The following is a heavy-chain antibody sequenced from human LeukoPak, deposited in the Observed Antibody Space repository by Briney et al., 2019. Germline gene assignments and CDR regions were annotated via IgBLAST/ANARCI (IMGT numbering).Heavy chain of an antibody. CDR1: GASFSSNSYS. D-gene: IGHD1-26*01. Sequence: SETLSFTCTVSGASFSSNSYSWGWIRQPPGKGLEWIGSIYYTGRTFYNPSLKSRVTISVDTSKNQFSLKLSSVTAADTAVYYCARRGSMGGSFVGAFDVWGESTMVTVSS. J-gene: IGHJ3*01. CDR2: IYYTGRT. CDR3: ARRGSMGGSFVGAFDV. V-gene: IGHV4-39*01.